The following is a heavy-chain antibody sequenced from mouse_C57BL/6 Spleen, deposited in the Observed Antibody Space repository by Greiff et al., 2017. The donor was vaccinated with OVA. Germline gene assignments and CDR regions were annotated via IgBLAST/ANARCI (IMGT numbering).Heavy chain of an antibody. CDR1: GYSFTGYY. CDR3: ASWGIYGYDAFDY. D-gene: IGHD2-2*01. J-gene: IGHJ2*01. Sequence: EVQLQQSGPELVKPGASVKISCKASGYSFTGYYMNWVKQSPDKSLEWIGEINPSTGGTNYNQKFKAKATLTVDTSASTADMQLKSLTSEDSAVYYCASWGIYGYDAFDYWGQGTTLTVSS. CDR2: INPSTGGT. V-gene: IGHV1-42*01.